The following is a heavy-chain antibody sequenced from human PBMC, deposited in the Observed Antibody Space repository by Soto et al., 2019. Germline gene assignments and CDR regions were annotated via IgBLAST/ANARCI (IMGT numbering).Heavy chain of an antibody. Sequence: SETLSLTCTVSGGSISSGDYYWSWIRQPPGKGLEWIGYIYYSGSTYYNPSLKSRVTISVDTSKNQFSLKLSSVTAADTAVYYCARDLAVTPMYCYHGMDVWGQGTTVTVSS. V-gene: IGHV4-30-4*01. J-gene: IGHJ6*02. D-gene: IGHD4-17*01. CDR1: GGSISSGDYY. CDR3: ARDLAVTPMYCYHGMDV. CDR2: IYYSGST.